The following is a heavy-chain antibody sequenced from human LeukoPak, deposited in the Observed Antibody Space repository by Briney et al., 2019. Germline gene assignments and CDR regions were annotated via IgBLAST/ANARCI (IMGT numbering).Heavy chain of an antibody. Sequence: GGSLRPSSAASGLTSSSIGMHCVRQAPGDWLEWVAFIRYDGSNKYYAEYVQGRFTITRDKSKNTPYLQMSSLRAEDTAVYYCAKVGQQLVHYYAMDVWGKGTTVTVSS. CDR1: GLTSSSIG. J-gene: IGHJ6*04. D-gene: IGHD6-13*01. V-gene: IGHV3-30*02. CDR3: AKVGQQLVHYYAMDV. CDR2: IRYDGSNK.